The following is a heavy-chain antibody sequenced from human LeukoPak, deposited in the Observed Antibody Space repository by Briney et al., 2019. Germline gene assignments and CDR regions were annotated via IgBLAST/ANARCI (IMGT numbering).Heavy chain of an antibody. Sequence: ASVKVSCKASGYTFSSYDVNWVRQATGQGLEWMGWMNPNSGNTGYAQKFQGRVTIIRNTSISTAYMQLSSLRSEDTAVYYCARAAGGTRNYYMDVWGKGTTVTVSS. V-gene: IGHV1-8*01. D-gene: IGHD3-16*01. CDR1: GYTFSSYD. CDR2: MNPNSGNT. J-gene: IGHJ6*03. CDR3: ARAAGGTRNYYMDV.